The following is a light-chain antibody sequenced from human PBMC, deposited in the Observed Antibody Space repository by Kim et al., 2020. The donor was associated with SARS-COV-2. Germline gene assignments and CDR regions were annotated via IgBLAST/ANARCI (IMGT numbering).Light chain of an antibody. CDR2: GAS. CDR3: QQYNSWLIT. Sequence: EIVLTQSPGPLSLSPGERATLSCRASQSVRNNCLAWYQQKPGQAPRLLIYGASTRATGITARFSGSGSGTEFTLTISSLQSEDFAVYYCQQYNSWLITFGQGTRLEIK. CDR1: QSVRNN. J-gene: IGKJ5*01. V-gene: IGKV3-15*01.